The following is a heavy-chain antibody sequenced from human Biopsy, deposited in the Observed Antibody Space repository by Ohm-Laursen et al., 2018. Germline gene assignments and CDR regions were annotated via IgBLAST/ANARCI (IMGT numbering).Heavy chain of an antibody. Sequence: GTLSLTWTVSGGSLSSYSWSWIRQPAGKGLEWIGQIYTSGITNYNPSLKSRVTMSVDTSKNEFSLRVSSVTAADTAVYYCARDRDRRGWFDPWGQGTLVTVSS. CDR3: ARDRDRRGWFDP. D-gene: IGHD1-14*01. J-gene: IGHJ5*02. CDR1: GGSLSSYS. V-gene: IGHV4-4*07. CDR2: IYTSGIT.